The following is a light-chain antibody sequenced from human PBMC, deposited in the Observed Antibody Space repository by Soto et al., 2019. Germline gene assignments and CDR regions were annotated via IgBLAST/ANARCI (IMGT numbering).Light chain of an antibody. CDR3: QQIYSAPLT. V-gene: IGKV1-39*01. CDR1: QSITTY. J-gene: IGKJ4*01. Sequence: DIQMTQSPSSLSASVGYRVTITCPSSQSITTYLNWYRQKPGKAPKLLIYAASSLQSGVPSRFSGSGSETEFTLSISSLQHEDFATYFCQQIYSAPLTFGGGTKVDIK. CDR2: AAS.